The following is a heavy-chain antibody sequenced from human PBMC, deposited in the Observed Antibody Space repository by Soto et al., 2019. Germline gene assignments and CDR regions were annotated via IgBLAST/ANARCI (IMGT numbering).Heavy chain of an antibody. CDR3: ARSRDGYSFYFYYGMDG. J-gene: IGHJ6*02. CDR1: EFTFSSYG. CDR2: ILHDGSAE. V-gene: IGHV3-30*03. D-gene: IGHD4-4*01. Sequence: GGSLRLSCAASEFTFSSYGMHWVRQAPGKGLEWMALILHDGSAEYYADSVKGRFTISRDNSKNTLYLQVNSLRAEDTAVYYCARSRDGYSFYFYYGMDGWGQGTTVTVSS.